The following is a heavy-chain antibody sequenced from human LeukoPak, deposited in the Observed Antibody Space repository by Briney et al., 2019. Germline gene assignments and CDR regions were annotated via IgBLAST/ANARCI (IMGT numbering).Heavy chain of an antibody. J-gene: IGHJ5*02. D-gene: IGHD6-19*01. CDR2: IEASGGPT. Sequence: GGSLRLSCAASGFSFSDSAMYWVRQAPGKGLEWVSSIEASGGPTYYADSVKGRFTISRDNSKNTFYLQMNSLRAEDTAVYYCAKGSGSGWYGWFAPWGQGTLVTVSS. CDR3: AKGSGSGWYGWFAP. CDR1: GFSFSDSA. V-gene: IGHV3-23*01.